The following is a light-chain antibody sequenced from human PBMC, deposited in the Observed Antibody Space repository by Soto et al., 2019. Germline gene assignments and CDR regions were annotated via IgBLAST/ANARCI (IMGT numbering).Light chain of an antibody. V-gene: IGLV2-14*01. Sequence: QSALTQPASVSGAPGQSITISCTGTSSDVGASKYVSWYQQHPGKAPKLMIYEVSNRPSGVSNRFSGSKSGNTASLTISGVQAQDEADYYCSSYTSTITVLFGGGTKLTV. CDR3: SSYTSTITVL. J-gene: IGLJ2*01. CDR1: SSDVGASKY. CDR2: EVS.